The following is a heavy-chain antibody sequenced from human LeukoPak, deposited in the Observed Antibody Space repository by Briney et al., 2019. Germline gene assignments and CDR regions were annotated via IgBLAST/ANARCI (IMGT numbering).Heavy chain of an antibody. CDR2: ISYDGSNK. Sequence: GRSLRLSCAASGFTFSSYAMHWVRQAPGKGLEWVAVISYDGSNKYYADSVKGRFTISRDNSKNTLYLQMNSLRAEDTAVYYCARDLDYYDSSGVNWFDPWGQGTLVTVSS. D-gene: IGHD3-22*01. V-gene: IGHV3-30-3*01. CDR1: GFTFSSYA. CDR3: ARDLDYYDSSGVNWFDP. J-gene: IGHJ5*02.